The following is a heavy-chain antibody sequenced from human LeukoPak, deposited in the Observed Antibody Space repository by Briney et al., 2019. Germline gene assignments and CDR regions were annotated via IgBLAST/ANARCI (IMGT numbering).Heavy chain of an antibody. Sequence: SETLSLTCTVSGGSISSGGYYWSWIRQPPGKGLEWIGYIYHSGSTYYNPSLKSRVTISVDTSKNQFSLKLSSVTAADTAVYYCARDGVAAAGTYYWGQGTLVTVSS. CDR3: ARDGVAAAGTYY. CDR2: IYHSGST. V-gene: IGHV4-30-2*01. D-gene: IGHD6-13*01. CDR1: GGSISSGGYY. J-gene: IGHJ4*02.